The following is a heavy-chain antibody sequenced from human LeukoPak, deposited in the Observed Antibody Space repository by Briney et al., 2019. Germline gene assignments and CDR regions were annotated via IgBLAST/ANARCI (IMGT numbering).Heavy chain of an antibody. CDR2: ISAYNGNT. D-gene: IGHD5-12*01. Sequence: ASVKVSCKASGYTFTSYGISWVRQAPGQGLEWMGWISAYNGNTNYAQKLQGRVTMTTDTSTSTAYMELRSLRSDDTAVYYCARERLRHPYYYYGMDVWGQGTTVTVSS. V-gene: IGHV1-18*01. CDR1: GYTFTSYG. CDR3: ARERLRHPYYYYGMDV. J-gene: IGHJ6*02.